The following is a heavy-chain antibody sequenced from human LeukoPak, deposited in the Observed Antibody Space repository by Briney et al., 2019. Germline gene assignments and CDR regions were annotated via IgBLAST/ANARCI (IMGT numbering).Heavy chain of an antibody. V-gene: IGHV1-58*02. J-gene: IGHJ5*02. CDR3: AAELFGRPNWFDP. CDR1: GFTFTSSA. D-gene: IGHD3-10*01. CDR2: IVVGSGNT. Sequence: GASVKVSCKASGFTFTSSAMQWVRQARGQRLEWIGWIVVGSGNTNYAQKFQERVTITRDMSTSTAYMELSSLRSEGTAVYYCAAELFGRPNWFDPWGQGTLVTVSS.